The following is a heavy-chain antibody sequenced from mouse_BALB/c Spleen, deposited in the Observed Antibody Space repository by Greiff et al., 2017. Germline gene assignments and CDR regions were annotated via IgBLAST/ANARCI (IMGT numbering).Heavy chain of an antibody. CDR1: GYSITSDYA. CDR3: AREGLGMISGY. Sequence: EVQLQESGPGLVKPSQSLSLTCTVTGYSITSDYAWNWIRQFPGNKLEWMGYISYSGSTSYNPSLKSRISITRDTSKNQFFLQLNSVTTEDTATYYCAREGLGMISGYWGQGTTLTVSS. D-gene: IGHD2-4*01. V-gene: IGHV3-2*02. J-gene: IGHJ2*01. CDR2: ISYSGST.